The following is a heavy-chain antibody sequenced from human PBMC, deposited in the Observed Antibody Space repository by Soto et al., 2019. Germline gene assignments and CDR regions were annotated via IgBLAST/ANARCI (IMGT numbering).Heavy chain of an antibody. Sequence: SETLSLTCAVYGGSFSGYYWSWIRQPPGKGLEWIGEINHSGSTNYNPSLKSRVTISVDTSKNQFSLKLSSVTAADTAVYHCARDSDYWGQGTLVTVSS. J-gene: IGHJ4*02. CDR1: GGSFSGYY. CDR3: ARDSDY. V-gene: IGHV4-34*01. CDR2: INHSGST.